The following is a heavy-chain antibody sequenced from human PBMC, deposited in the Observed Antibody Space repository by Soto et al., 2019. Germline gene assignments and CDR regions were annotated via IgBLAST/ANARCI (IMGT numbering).Heavy chain of an antibody. CDR1: GFTFSSYA. J-gene: IGHJ4*02. Sequence: QVQLVESGGGVVQPGRSLRLSCAASGFTFSSYAMHWVRQAPGKGLEWVAVISYDGSNKYYADSVKGRFTISRDNSKNTLYLQMNSLRAEDTAVYYCARAQYSYGPFDYWGQGTLVTVSS. D-gene: IGHD5-18*01. V-gene: IGHV3-30-3*01. CDR3: ARAQYSYGPFDY. CDR2: ISYDGSNK.